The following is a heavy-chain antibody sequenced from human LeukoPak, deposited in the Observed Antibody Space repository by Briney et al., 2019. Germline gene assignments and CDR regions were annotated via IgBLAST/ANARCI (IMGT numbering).Heavy chain of an antibody. CDR2: VSGSGGTT. V-gene: IGHV3-23*01. D-gene: IGHD3-22*01. CDR3: AKSDYYDSSGHPSSLEY. Sequence: GGSLRLSCAASGFPFSSYAMSWVRQAPGRGLEWVSAVSGSGGTTYYADSVKGRFTISRDNSKNTLYLQMNSLRAEDTALYYCAKSDYYDSSGHPSSLEYWSQGTLVTVSS. J-gene: IGHJ4*02. CDR1: GFPFSSYA.